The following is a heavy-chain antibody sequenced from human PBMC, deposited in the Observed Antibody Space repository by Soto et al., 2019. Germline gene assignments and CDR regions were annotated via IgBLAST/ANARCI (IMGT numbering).Heavy chain of an antibody. Sequence: ESGGGLVQPGGSLRLSCAASGFTFSRYDMHWVSQAIGKGLEWVSAIGSAGDTYYPDSVKGRFTVSRENAKNSLYLQVNSLRAEDTAVYYCVRAPYDYGLYWYFDRWGRGTLVTVSS. CDR1: GFTFSRYD. J-gene: IGHJ2*01. D-gene: IGHD4-17*01. CDR3: VRAPYDYGLYWYFDR. V-gene: IGHV3-13*01. CDR2: IGSAGDT.